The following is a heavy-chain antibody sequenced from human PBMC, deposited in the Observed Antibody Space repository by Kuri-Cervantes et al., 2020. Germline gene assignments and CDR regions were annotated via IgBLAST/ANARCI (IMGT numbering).Heavy chain of an antibody. V-gene: IGHV2-5*02. Sequence: SGPTLVKPTQTLTLTCTFSGFSPSTSGVGVGWIRQPPGKALEWLALIYWDDDKRYRPSLKSRLTITKDDSKNHVVLTLARMDPGETATYDCARMGGFSLVRGGAYYYGMDVWGQGTTVTVSS. CDR3: ARMGGFSLVRGGAYYYGMDV. D-gene: IGHD3-10*01. J-gene: IGHJ6*02. CDR2: IYWDDDK. CDR1: GFSPSTSGVG.